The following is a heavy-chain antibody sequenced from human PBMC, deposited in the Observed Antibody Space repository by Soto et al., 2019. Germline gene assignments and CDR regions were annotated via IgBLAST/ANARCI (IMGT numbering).Heavy chain of an antibody. CDR2: IIPIFGTA. Sequence: SVKVSCKASGGTFSSYAISWVRQAPGQGLEWMGGIIPIFGTANYAQKFQGRVTITADESTSTACMELSSLRSEDTAVYYCARNRDGYCSGGSCYRFDYWGQGTLVTVS. CDR1: GGTFSSYA. CDR3: ARNRDGYCSGGSCYRFDY. D-gene: IGHD2-15*01. V-gene: IGHV1-69*13. J-gene: IGHJ4*02.